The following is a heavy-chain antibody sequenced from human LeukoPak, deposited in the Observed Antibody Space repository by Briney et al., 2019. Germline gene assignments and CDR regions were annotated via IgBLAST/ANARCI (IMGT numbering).Heavy chain of an antibody. D-gene: IGHD6-13*01. V-gene: IGHV3-21*01. Sequence: PGGSLRLSCAASGFTFSSYEMNWVRQAPGKGLEWVSSISSTRSYIYYADSVKGRFTISRDNAKNSLYLQMNSLRAEDTAVYYCARDRAAAYGMDVWGQGTTVTVSS. J-gene: IGHJ6*02. CDR1: GFTFSSYE. CDR3: ARDRAAAYGMDV. CDR2: ISSTRSYI.